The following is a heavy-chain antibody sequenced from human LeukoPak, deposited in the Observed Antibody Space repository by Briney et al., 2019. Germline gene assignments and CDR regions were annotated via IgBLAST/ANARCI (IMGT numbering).Heavy chain of an antibody. V-gene: IGHV3-30*02. D-gene: IGHD1-26*01. CDR1: GFTFSSYG. CDR2: IRYDGSNK. Sequence: GGSLRLSCAASGFTFSSYGMHWVRQAPGKGLEWVAFIRYDGSNKYYADSVKGRFTISRDNSKNTLYLQMNSPRAEDTAVYYCAKDLNWKRGGGATNFDYWGQGTLVTVSS. J-gene: IGHJ4*02. CDR3: AKDLNWKRGGGATNFDY.